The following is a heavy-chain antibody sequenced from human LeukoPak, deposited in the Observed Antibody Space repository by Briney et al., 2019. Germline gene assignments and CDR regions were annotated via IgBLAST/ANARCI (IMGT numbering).Heavy chain of an antibody. V-gene: IGHV4-30-2*01. CDR2: IYHSGSGST. J-gene: IGHJ3*02. CDR1: GGSISSGGHS. D-gene: IGHD6-19*01. Sequence: KSSETLSLTCTVSGGSISSGGHSWSWIRQPPGKGLEWIGYIYHSGSGSTYYNPSLKSRVTISIDKSKNQFSLKLNSVTAADTAVYYCAREDHSSGFDAFDIWGQGTMVTVSS. CDR3: AREDHSSGFDAFDI.